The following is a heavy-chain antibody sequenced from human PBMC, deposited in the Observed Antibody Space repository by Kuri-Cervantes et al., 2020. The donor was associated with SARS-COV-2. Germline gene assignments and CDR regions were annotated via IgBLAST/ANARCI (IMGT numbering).Heavy chain of an antibody. CDR2: INPNSGGT. J-gene: IGHJ3*02. V-gene: IGHV1-2*04. CDR1: GYTFTGYY. Sequence: SVKVSCKASGYTFTGYYMHWVRQAPGQGLEWMGWINPNSGGTNYAQKFQGWVTMTRDTSLSTVYMELSRLRSDDTAVYYCARSTPFRRLAVISQGGAFDIWGQGTMVTVSS. CDR3: ARSTPFRRLAVISQGGAFDI. D-gene: IGHD3-22*01.